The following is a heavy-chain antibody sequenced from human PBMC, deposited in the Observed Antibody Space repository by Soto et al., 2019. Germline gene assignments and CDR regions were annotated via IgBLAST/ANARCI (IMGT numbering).Heavy chain of an antibody. J-gene: IGHJ6*02. CDR3: ARGDSTDCSNGVCSFFYNHDMDV. V-gene: IGHV1-2*04. Sequence: GASVKVSCKASGYSFTDYHINWVRQAPGQGLEWLGRINPKSGGTSTAQKFQGWVTMTTDTSISTASMELTRLTSDDTAIYYCARGDSTDCSNGVCSFFYNHDMDVWGQGTTVTVS. D-gene: IGHD2-8*01. CDR2: INPKSGGT. CDR1: GYSFTDYH.